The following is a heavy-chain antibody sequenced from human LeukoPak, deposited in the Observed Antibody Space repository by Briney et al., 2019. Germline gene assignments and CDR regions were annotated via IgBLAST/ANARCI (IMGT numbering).Heavy chain of an antibody. CDR3: AKDKGWGYSTYDFYGMGV. Sequence: GGSLRLSCAASGFTFSSYAMNWVRQAPGKGLEWVSAICSNDNNTYYANSVKGRFTISRDNSKNTLYLQMNSLRAEDTAVYYCAKDKGWGYSTYDFYGMGVWGQGTTVTVSS. J-gene: IGHJ6*02. CDR2: ICSNDNNT. CDR1: GFTFSSYA. D-gene: IGHD1-26*01. V-gene: IGHV3-23*01.